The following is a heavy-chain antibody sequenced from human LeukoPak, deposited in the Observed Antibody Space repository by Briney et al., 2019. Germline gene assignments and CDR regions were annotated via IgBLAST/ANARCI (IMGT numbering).Heavy chain of an antibody. CDR1: GGSISSGGYY. J-gene: IGHJ4*02. V-gene: IGHV4-61*08. CDR3: ARHGGRFRSGYYFGDD. Sequence: PSETLSLTCTVSGGSISSGGYYWSWIRQPPGKGLEWIGQISHGGSTSYNPSLKSRVTISIDTSQNQFSLSLSSVTAADTAVYYCARHGGRFRSGYYFGDDWGQGILVTVSS. CDR2: ISHGGST. D-gene: IGHD6-19*01.